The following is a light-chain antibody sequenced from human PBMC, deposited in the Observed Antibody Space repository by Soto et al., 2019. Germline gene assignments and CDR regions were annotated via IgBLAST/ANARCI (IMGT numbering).Light chain of an antibody. Sequence: DMQMTQSPSCLSASVGDGVTITCQASQDISNYLNWYQQKPGKAPKLLIFDASSVEMGVPSRFRGSGSGTDFTFTISSLQPEDVATYYCQHYADLPLSFGGGTKVEIK. CDR1: QDISNY. V-gene: IGKV1-33*01. CDR3: QHYADLPLS. CDR2: DAS. J-gene: IGKJ4*01.